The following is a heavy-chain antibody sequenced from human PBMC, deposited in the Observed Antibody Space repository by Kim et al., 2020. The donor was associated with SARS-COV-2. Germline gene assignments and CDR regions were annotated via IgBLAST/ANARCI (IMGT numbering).Heavy chain of an antibody. J-gene: IGHJ4*02. D-gene: IGHD2-15*01. V-gene: IGHV3-48*04. CDR2: ISSSSSTI. Sequence: GGSLRLSCAASGFTFRSYSMNWVRQAPGKGLEWVSYISSSSSTIYYADSVKGRFTISRDNAKNSLYLQMNSLRAEDTAVYYCARDLRTPADYWGQGTLVTVSS. CDR1: GFTFRSYS. CDR3: ARDLRTPADY.